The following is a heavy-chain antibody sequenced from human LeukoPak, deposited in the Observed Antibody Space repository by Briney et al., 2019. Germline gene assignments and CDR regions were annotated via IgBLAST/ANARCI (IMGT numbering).Heavy chain of an antibody. V-gene: IGHV4-39*01. D-gene: IGHD5-18*01. CDR1: GGSISSSSYY. CDR2: IYYSGSS. Sequence: PSETLSLTCTVSGGSISSSSYYWGWIRQPPGKGLEWIGSIYYSGSSYYNPSLKSRVTTSVDTSKNQFSLKVSSVTAADTAVYYCARQGYGFDYWGQGTLVTVSS. CDR3: ARQGYGFDY. J-gene: IGHJ4*02.